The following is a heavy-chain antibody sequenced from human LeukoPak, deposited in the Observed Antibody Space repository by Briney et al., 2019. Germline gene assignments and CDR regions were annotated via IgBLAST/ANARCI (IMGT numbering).Heavy chain of an antibody. CDR1: GFTFRSYA. V-gene: IGHV3-66*01. D-gene: IGHD1-26*01. J-gene: IGHJ4*02. CDR2: IYSGGST. CDR3: ARDKSGSYDY. Sequence: GGSLRLSCAASGFTFRSYAMSWVRQAPGKGLEWVSVIYSGGSTFYADSVKGRFTVSRDSSRNTLYLQMNNLRAEDTAVYYCARDKSGSYDYWGQGTLVTVSS.